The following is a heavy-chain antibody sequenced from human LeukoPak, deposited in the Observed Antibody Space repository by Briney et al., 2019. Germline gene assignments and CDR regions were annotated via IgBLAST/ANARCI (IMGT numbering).Heavy chain of an antibody. D-gene: IGHD4-23*01. CDR2: INHSGST. CDR1: GGSFSGYY. Sequence: PSETLSLTCAVYGGSFSGYYWSWIRQPPGKGLEWIGEINHSGSTNYNPSLKSRVTISVDTSKNQFSLKLSSVTAADTAVYYCARAVYGGGLFDYWGQGTLVTVSS. J-gene: IGHJ4*02. V-gene: IGHV4-34*01. CDR3: ARAVYGGGLFDY.